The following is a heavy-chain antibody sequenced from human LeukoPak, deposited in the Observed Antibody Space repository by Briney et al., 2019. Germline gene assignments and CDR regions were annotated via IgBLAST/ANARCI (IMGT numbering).Heavy chain of an antibody. Sequence: GGSLRLSCAASGFTFSSYSMNWVRQAPGKGLEWVSYISSSSSTIYYADSVKGRFTISRDNAKNSLYLQMNSLRAEDTAVYYCARERQGNWFDPWGQGTLVTVSS. J-gene: IGHJ5*02. CDR2: ISSSSSTI. CDR1: GFTFSSYS. V-gene: IGHV3-48*01. CDR3: ARERQGNWFDP.